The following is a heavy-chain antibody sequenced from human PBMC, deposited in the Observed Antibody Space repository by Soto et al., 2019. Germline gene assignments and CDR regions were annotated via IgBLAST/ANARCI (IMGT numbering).Heavy chain of an antibody. D-gene: IGHD4-17*01. V-gene: IGHV3-30-3*01. CDR3: ARGMGYGGDY. J-gene: IGHJ4*02. CDR2: ISYDGSNK. Sequence: QVQLVESGGGVVQPGRSLRPSCAASGFTFSSYAMHWVRQAPGKGLEWVAVISYDGSNKYYADSVKGRFTISRDNSKNTLYLQMNSLRAEDTAVYYCARGMGYGGDYWGQGTLVTVSS. CDR1: GFTFSSYA.